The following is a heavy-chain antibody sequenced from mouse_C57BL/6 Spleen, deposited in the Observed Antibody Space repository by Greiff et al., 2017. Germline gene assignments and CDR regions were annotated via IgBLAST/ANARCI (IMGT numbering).Heavy chain of an antibody. Sequence: VQLQQSGPELVKPGASVKISCKASGYTFTDYYMNWVKQSHGKSLEWIGDINPNNGGTSYNQKFKGKATLTVDKSSSTAYMELRSLTSEDSAVYYCASFYYDYGRGFAYWGQGTLVTVSA. D-gene: IGHD2-4*01. CDR3: ASFYYDYGRGFAY. J-gene: IGHJ3*01. CDR1: GYTFTDYY. V-gene: IGHV1-26*01. CDR2: INPNNGGT.